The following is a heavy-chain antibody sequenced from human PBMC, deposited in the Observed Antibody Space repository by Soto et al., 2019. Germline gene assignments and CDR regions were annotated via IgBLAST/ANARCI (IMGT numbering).Heavy chain of an antibody. J-gene: IGHJ4*02. CDR1: GGSINSVDYS. CDR2: MYHSGST. Sequence: QLQLQESGSGLVKPSQTLSLTCAVSGGSINSVDYSWSWIRQPPGKGLEWIGYMYHSGSTYYSPSLKSRVTISIDRSNNQFSLKLSSVTAADTAVYYCARAYYGSGSYLDYWGQGILVTVSS. D-gene: IGHD3-10*01. V-gene: IGHV4-30-2*01. CDR3: ARAYYGSGSYLDY.